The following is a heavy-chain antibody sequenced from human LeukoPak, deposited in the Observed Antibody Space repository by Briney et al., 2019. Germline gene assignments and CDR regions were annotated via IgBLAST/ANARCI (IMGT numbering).Heavy chain of an antibody. CDR1: SYSISSGYS. CDR2: IYVSGST. Sequence: SETLSVTCAVSSYSISSGYSWGWIRQPPGKGLEWIGNIYVSGSTYYNLSLKSRVTISIDMSKNLFSLKLISVTAADTAVYRCAKTDYGDYGGFNSWGQGTMVTVSS. D-gene: IGHD4-17*01. J-gene: IGHJ3*01. CDR3: AKTDYGDYGGFNS. V-gene: IGHV4-38-2*01.